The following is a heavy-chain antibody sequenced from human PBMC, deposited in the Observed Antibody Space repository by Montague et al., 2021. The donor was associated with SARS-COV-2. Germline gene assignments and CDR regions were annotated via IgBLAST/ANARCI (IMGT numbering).Heavy chain of an antibody. CDR3: TSGREGNYNVMDV. Sequence: CAISGDSVSSNSATWNWVRQSPSRGLEWLGRTYYRSKWYNYYAVSVRRRVTINTDTSKNQFSLQLNSVTPEDTAIYYCTSGREGNYNVMDVWGQGTTVTVSS. J-gene: IGHJ6*02. CDR1: GDSVSSNSAT. V-gene: IGHV6-1*01. D-gene: IGHD1-1*01. CDR2: TYYRSKWYN.